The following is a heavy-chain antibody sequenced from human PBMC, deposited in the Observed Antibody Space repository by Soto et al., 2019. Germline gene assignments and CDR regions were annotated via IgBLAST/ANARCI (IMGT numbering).Heavy chain of an antibody. CDR3: ARDYGGSSGWFAP. V-gene: IGHV1-8*02. Sequence: QVQLVQSGAEVKKPGASVKVSCKTSGYTFTSYDLNWVRQATGQGLEWMGWMNPSSGNTGFAQKFQGRVTMTRNTSISTAYMELSSLRYEDTAVYYCARDYGGSSGWFAPWGQGTLVTVSS. CDR1: GYTFTSYD. D-gene: IGHD6-6*01. CDR2: MNPSSGNT. J-gene: IGHJ5*02.